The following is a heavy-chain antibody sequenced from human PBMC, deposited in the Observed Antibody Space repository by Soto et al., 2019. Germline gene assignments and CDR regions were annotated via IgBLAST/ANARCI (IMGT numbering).Heavy chain of an antibody. CDR3: ARDTAVAQWFGEIYYYYYGMDV. V-gene: IGHV1-3*01. CDR1: GYTFTSYA. CDR2: INAGNGNT. D-gene: IGHD3-10*01. Sequence: ASVKVSCKASGYTFTSYAMHWVRQAPGQRLEWTGWINAGNGNTKYSQKFQGRVTITRDTSASTAYMELSSLRSEDTAVYYCARDTAVAQWFGEIYYYYYGMDVWGQGTTVTVSS. J-gene: IGHJ6*02.